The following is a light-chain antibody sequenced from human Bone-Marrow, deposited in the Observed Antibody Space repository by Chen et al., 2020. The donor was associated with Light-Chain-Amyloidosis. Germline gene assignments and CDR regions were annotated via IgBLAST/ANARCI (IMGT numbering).Light chain of an antibody. J-gene: IGLJ3*02. Sequence: SYVLTQPSSVSVAPGQTATIACGGNNIGSTSVHWYQQTPGQAPLLVVYDDSDRPLGIPERLSGSNSGNTATLNISRVEAGDEADYYCQVWDRSSDRPVFGGGTKLTVL. V-gene: IGLV3-21*02. CDR3: QVWDRSSDRPV. CDR2: DDS. CDR1: NIGSTS.